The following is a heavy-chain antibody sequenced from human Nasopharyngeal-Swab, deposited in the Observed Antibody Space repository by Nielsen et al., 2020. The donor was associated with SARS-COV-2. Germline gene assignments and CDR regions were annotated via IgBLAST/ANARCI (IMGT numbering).Heavy chain of an antibody. CDR2: IYYSGST. CDR3: ARGLLYGDFYYYYGMDV. V-gene: IGHV4-59*01. J-gene: IGHJ6*02. Sequence: SETLSLTCTVSGGSISSYYWSWIRQPPGKGLEWIGYIYYSGSTNYNPSLKSRVTISVDTSKNQFSLKLSSVTAADTAVYYCARGLLYGDFYYYYGMDVWGQGTTVTVSS. CDR1: GGSISSYY. D-gene: IGHD4-17*01.